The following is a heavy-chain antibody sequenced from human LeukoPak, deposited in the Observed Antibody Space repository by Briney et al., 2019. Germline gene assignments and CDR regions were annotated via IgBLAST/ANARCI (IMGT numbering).Heavy chain of an antibody. D-gene: IGHD1-14*01. CDR3: AQLLDDNPIRWYFAL. V-gene: IGHV3-30*02. CDR1: GFTFSRYG. CDR2: TRYDGSNK. Sequence: PGGSLRLSCAASGFTFSRYGMHWVRQAPGKGLEWVAFTRYDGSNKYYADSVKGLFTISRDNSKNTLYLQMSSLRAEDTAVYYCAQLLDDNPIRWYFALWGRGTLVTVSS. J-gene: IGHJ2*01.